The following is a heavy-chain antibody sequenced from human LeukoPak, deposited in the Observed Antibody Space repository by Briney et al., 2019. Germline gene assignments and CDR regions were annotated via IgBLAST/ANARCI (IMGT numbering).Heavy chain of an antibody. CDR2: VKSNTDGGTT. CDR1: GFTFGSAW. J-gene: IGHJ4*02. Sequence: GGSLRLSCAASGFTFGSAWMSWVRQAPGKGLEWVGRVKSNTDGGTTDYAAPVKGRFSISRDDSKNTVYLQMNSLKTEDTAVYFCTAERHFSFYYWAQGTLVTVSS. D-gene: IGHD3-3*02. V-gene: IGHV3-15*01. CDR3: TAERHFSFYY.